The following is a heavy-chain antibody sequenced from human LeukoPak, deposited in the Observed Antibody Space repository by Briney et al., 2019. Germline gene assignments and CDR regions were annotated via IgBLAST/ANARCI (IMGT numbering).Heavy chain of an antibody. D-gene: IGHD3-10*01. J-gene: IGHJ6*02. CDR1: GFTFNTYT. CDR3: AKLGVYYYYGMDV. Sequence: GGSLRLSCAASGFTFNTYTMNWVRQAPGKGLEWVSAISGSGGSTYYADSVKGRFTISRDNSKNTLYLQMNSLRAEDTAVYYCAKLGVYYYYGMDVWGQGTTVTVSS. V-gene: IGHV3-23*01. CDR2: ISGSGGST.